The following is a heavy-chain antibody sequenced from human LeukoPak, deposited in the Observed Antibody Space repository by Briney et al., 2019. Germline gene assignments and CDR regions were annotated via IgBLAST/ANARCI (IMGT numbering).Heavy chain of an antibody. J-gene: IGHJ3*02. CDR3: ARDKGMAGQPAFDI. D-gene: IGHD5-24*01. CDR1: GFTFSSYW. Sequence: GGSLRLSCAASGFTFSSYWMHWVRQAPGKGLVWVSHIKTDGSSTNYAESVKGRFTISRDNAKNTVYLQMNSLRAEDTAVYYCARDKGMAGQPAFDIWGQGTMVTVSS. V-gene: IGHV3-74*01. CDR2: IKTDGSST.